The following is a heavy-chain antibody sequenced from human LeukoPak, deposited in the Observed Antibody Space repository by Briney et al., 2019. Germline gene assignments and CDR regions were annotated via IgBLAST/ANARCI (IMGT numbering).Heavy chain of an antibody. D-gene: IGHD6-13*01. J-gene: IGHJ4*02. Sequence: GGSLRLSCAASGFTFSSYGMHWVRQAPGKGLEWVAVISYDGSNKNYVDSVKGRFTISRDNSKNTLYLQMNSLRAEDTAVYYCAKSDSSSWYYFDYWGQGTLVTVSS. CDR1: GFTFSSYG. CDR3: AKSDSSSWYYFDY. CDR2: ISYDGSNK. V-gene: IGHV3-30*18.